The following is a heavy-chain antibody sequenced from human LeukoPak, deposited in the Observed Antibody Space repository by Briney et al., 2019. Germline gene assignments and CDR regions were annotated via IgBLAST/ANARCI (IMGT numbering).Heavy chain of an antibody. CDR3: ARDLYYFDSSGYYASDL. V-gene: IGHV3-33*01. Sequence: GGSLRLSCAVSGFTFTGYGMHWVRQAPGRGLEWVAFTLYDGTSQYYPDSLRGRFTISRDNAKNSLDLQMNSLRAEDTAVYFCARDLYYFDSSGYYASDLWGQGTLVTVSS. J-gene: IGHJ5*02. D-gene: IGHD3-22*01. CDR2: TLYDGTSQ. CDR1: GFTFTGYG.